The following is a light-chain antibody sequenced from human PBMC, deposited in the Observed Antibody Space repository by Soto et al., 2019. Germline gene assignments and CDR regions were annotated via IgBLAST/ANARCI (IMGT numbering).Light chain of an antibody. CDR3: QQSYSTTWT. J-gene: IGKJ1*01. CDR1: QGISTY. Sequence: IRMTHSASSLSESXGXXXXSXXVASQGISTYLNWYQQKPGKAPKLLIYAASSLQSGVPSRFSGSGSETDSTLTISSLQPEDFATYSCQQSYSTTWTFGQGTKVDIK. CDR2: AAS. V-gene: IGKV1-39*01.